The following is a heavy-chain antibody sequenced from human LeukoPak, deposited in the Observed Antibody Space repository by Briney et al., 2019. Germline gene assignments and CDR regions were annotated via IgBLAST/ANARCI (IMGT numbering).Heavy chain of an antibody. CDR3: AKIPVSYSSGWSNFDY. Sequence: GSLRLSCAASGFTFSSYAMSWVRQAPGRGLEWVSGISGSGDSTNCADSVKGRFTSSRDNSKNTLFLQMNMLRAEDTAVYYCAKIPVSYSSGWSNFDYWGQGTLVTVSS. CDR1: GFTFSSYA. CDR2: ISGSGDST. V-gene: IGHV3-23*01. J-gene: IGHJ4*02. D-gene: IGHD6-19*01.